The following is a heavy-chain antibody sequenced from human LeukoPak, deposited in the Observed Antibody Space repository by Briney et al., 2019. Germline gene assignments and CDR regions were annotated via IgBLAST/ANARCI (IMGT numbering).Heavy chain of an antibody. Sequence: PGGSLRLSCAASGFTFSDYYMSWFRQAPGKGLQWVSYISSDSSFTTYAESVKGRFTISRDNAKNSLDLQMNSLRAEDTAVYYCARLVTTAEAGTIYCWGQGALVTVSS. J-gene: IGHJ4*02. CDR3: ARLVTTAEAGTIYC. CDR1: GFTFSDYY. D-gene: IGHD6-13*01. V-gene: IGHV3-11*03. CDR2: ISSDSSFT.